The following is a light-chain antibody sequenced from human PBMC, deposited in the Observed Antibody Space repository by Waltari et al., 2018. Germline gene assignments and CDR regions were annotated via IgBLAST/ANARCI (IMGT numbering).Light chain of an antibody. Sequence: HSALTQPASVSGSPGQSISISCAGTTSDIGAYDLVSWYQKYPGKVPKLIIYEVKNRPSDISPRFSASKSGDTASLTISGLQAEDEAEYYCASYVNSFALVFGGGTKVSVL. J-gene: IGLJ2*01. CDR1: TSDIGAYDL. V-gene: IGLV2-14*01. CDR2: EVK. CDR3: ASYVNSFALV.